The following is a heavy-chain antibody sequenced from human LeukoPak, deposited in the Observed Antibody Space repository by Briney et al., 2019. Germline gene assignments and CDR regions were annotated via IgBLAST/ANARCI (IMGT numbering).Heavy chain of an antibody. Sequence: PGGSLRLSCAASGFTFSGSAMHWVRQASGKGLEWVGRIRSKANSYATAYAASVKGRFTISRDDSKNTAYLQMNSLKTEDTAVYHCTRHAGIAAAGTVYWGQGTLVTVSS. CDR1: GFTFSGSA. J-gene: IGHJ4*02. D-gene: IGHD6-13*01. V-gene: IGHV3-73*01. CDR3: TRHAGIAAAGTVY. CDR2: IRSKANSYAT.